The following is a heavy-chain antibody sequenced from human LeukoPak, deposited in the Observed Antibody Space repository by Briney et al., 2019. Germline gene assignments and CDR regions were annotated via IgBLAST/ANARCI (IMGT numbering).Heavy chain of an antibody. Sequence: SVKVSCKASGGTFSSYAISWVRQAPGQGHEWRGGIIPIVGTANYAQKFQGRVTITADESTSTAYMELSSLRSEDTAVYYCAKDKKLGTVSSSGPYYFDYWGQGTLVTVSS. J-gene: IGHJ4*02. CDR2: IIPIVGTA. CDR1: GGTFSSYA. D-gene: IGHD4-17*01. CDR3: AKDKKLGTVSSSGPYYFDY. V-gene: IGHV1-69*13.